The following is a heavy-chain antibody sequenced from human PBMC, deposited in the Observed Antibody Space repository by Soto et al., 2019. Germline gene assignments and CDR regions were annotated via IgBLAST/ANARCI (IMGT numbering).Heavy chain of an antibody. CDR2: SIPIVGAA. D-gene: IGHD6-19*01. CDR1: ADTFSSYS. V-gene: IGHV1-69*08. Sequence: QVQLVQSGAEVKKPGSSVKVSCRASADTFSSYSISWVRQAPGQRLEWIGRSIPIVGAANYAQNFKGRVTMTADKSTNTVYMELSSLRSEDTAVYYCARDHGIAVAPRGYYFDFWGQGTLVTVSS. J-gene: IGHJ4*02. CDR3: ARDHGIAVAPRGYYFDF.